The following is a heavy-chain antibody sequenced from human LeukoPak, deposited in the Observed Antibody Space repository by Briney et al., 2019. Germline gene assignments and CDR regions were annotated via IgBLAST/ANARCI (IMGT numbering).Heavy chain of an antibody. CDR2: ISYDGSNK. CDR1: GFTFSSYG. D-gene: IGHD2-15*01. V-gene: IGHV3-30*03. CDR3: ATLEGYCSGGSCSRPYYYYGMDV. Sequence: GGSLRLSCAASGFTFSSYGMHWVRQAPGKGLGWVAVISYDGSNKYYADSVKGRFTISRDNSKNTLYLQMNSLRAEDTAVYYCATLEGYCSGGSCSRPYYYYGMDVWGKGTTVTVSS. J-gene: IGHJ6*04.